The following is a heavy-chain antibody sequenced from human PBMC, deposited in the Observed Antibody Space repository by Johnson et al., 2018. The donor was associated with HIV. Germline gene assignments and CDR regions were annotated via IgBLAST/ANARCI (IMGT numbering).Heavy chain of an antibody. CDR1: GFTFSSYG. CDR2: IRYDGSNK. D-gene: IGHD5-18*01. V-gene: IGHV3-30*02. CDR3: AKGGGQLWFYIAFDI. J-gene: IGHJ3*02. Sequence: VQLVESGGGVVQPGGSLRLSCAASGFTFSSYGMHWVRQAQGKGLEWVAFIRYDGSNKYYADSVKGRFTISRDNSKNTLYLQMNSMRAEDTAVYYCAKGGGQLWFYIAFDIWGQGTMVTVSS.